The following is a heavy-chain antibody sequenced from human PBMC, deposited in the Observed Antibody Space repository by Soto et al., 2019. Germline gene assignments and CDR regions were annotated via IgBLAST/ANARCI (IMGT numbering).Heavy chain of an antibody. V-gene: IGHV4-59*08. J-gene: IGHJ3*02. Sequence: SETLSLTCTVSGSSISSYYWSWIRQPPGKGLEWIGYIYYSGSTNYNPSLKSRVTISVDTSKNQFSLKLSSVTAADTAVYYCARRAAALAIDISGQGTMVTVS. D-gene: IGHD6-13*01. CDR1: GSSISSYY. CDR3: ARRAAALAIDI. CDR2: IYYSGST.